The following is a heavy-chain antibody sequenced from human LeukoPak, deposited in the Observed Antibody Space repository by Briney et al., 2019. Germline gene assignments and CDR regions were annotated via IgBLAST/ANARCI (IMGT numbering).Heavy chain of an antibody. J-gene: IGHJ4*02. V-gene: IGHV3-7*01. CDR2: IKQDGSEK. Sequence: GGSLRLSCAAPGFTFSSYWMSWVRQAPGKGLEWVANIKQDGSEKYYVDSVKGRFTISRDNAKNSMYLQMNSLRAEDTAVYYCAREYCSGGSRYFFDYWGQGTLVTVSS. CDR1: GFTFSSYW. CDR3: AREYCSGGSRYFFDY. D-gene: IGHD2-15*01.